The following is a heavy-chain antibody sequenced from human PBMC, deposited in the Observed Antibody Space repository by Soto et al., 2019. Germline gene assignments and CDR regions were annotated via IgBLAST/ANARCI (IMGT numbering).Heavy chain of an antibody. V-gene: IGHV3-30*03. CDR3: GEEGDNQDPYAF. CDR1: GFTFSSYG. J-gene: IGHJ1*01. Sequence: GGSLRLSCAASGFTFSSYGMHWVRQAPGKGLEWVAVISYDGSNKYYADSVKGRFTISRDNSKNTLYLQMNSLRAEDTAVYYCGEEGDNQDPYAFWGPGSLVTVSS. D-gene: IGHD1-1*01. CDR2: ISYDGSNK.